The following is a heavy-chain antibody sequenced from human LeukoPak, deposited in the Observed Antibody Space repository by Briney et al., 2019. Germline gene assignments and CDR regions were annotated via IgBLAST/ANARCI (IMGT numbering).Heavy chain of an antibody. CDR3: SKYNPYDALDY. Sequence: GGSLRLSCAGSGFTLSQDWMSWVRQVPGKGLEWLGLIKNKIDGGTTDYAVTVKGRFTISRDDSKNTLYLQMNSLKTGDTAAYYCSKYNPYDALDYWGQGTLVTVSS. CDR1: GFTLSQDW. J-gene: IGHJ4*02. CDR2: IKNKIDGGTT. D-gene: IGHD1-1*01. V-gene: IGHV3-15*01.